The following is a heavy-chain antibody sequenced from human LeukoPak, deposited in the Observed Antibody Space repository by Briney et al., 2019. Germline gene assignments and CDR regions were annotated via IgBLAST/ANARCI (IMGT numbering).Heavy chain of an antibody. CDR1: GFTFGTFA. Sequence: GGSLRLSCAASGFTFGTFAFSWVRQAPGKGLEWVSSITGDDSTYYADSVKGRFTISRDTSSNTLYLQMNSLRAEDTAVYYCARDRTSSRWPYFDYWGQGTLVTVSS. CDR2: ITGDDST. V-gene: IGHV3-23*01. J-gene: IGHJ4*02. CDR3: ARDRTSSRWPYFDY. D-gene: IGHD6-13*01.